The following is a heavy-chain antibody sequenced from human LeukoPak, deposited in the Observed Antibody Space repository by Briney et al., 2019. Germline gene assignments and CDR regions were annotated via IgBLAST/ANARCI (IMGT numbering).Heavy chain of an antibody. J-gene: IGHJ5*02. CDR2: IYYSGST. D-gene: IGHD1-1*01. CDR3: AREVGTTGWFDH. CDR1: GGSISRYY. Sequence: SETLSLTCTVSGGSISRYYWSWIRQPPGKGLEWIGYIYYSGSTNYNPSLKSRVTISVDTSKNQFSLKLSSVTAADTAVYYCAREVGTTGWFDHWGQGTLVTVSS. V-gene: IGHV4-59*01.